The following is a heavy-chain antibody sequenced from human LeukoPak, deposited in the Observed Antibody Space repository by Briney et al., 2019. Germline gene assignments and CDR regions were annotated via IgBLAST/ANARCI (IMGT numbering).Heavy chain of an antibody. D-gene: IGHD1-26*01. CDR3: AKDGSYAPSAPFDY. CDR1: GGSFISGGYY. CDR2: ISGSGGST. Sequence: ETLSLTCTVAGGSFISGGYYWSWVRQAPGKGLEWVSAISGSGGSTYYADSVKGRFTISRDNSKNTLYLQMNSLRAEDTAVYYCAKDGSYAPSAPFDYWGQGTLVTVSS. J-gene: IGHJ4*02. V-gene: IGHV3-23*01.